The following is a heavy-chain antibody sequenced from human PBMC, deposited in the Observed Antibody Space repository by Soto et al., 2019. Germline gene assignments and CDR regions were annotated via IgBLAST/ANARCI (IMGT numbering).Heavy chain of an antibody. CDR3: ARLRTTNFGVVTGRYFDY. D-gene: IGHD3-3*01. V-gene: IGHV4-61*08. J-gene: IGHJ4*02. CDR2: ISNIGST. CDR1: GGSVSSGVYY. Sequence: PSETLSLTCSVSGGSVSSGVYYWSWIRQPPGKGLELIGYISNIGSTTYNPSPTSRVAISLDRSRDQFSLKLTSVTAADMAVYNCARLRTTNFGVVTGRYFDYWGPGTLVTVSS.